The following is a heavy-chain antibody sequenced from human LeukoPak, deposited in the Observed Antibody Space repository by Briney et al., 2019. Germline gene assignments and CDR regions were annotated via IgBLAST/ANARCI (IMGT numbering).Heavy chain of an antibody. CDR2: INHSGST. D-gene: IGHD3-16*02. CDR3: ARRAYVWGSYRPNDY. V-gene: IGHV4-34*01. CDR1: GGSFSGYY. Sequence: SETLSLTCAVYGGSFSGYYWSWIRQPPGKGLEWIGEINHSGSTNYNPSLKSRVTISVDTSKNQFSLKLSSVTAADTAVYYCARRAYVWGSYRPNDYWGQGTLVTVSS. J-gene: IGHJ4*02.